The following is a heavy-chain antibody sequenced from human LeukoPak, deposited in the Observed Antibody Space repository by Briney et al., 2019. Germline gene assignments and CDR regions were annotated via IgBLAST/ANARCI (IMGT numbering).Heavy chain of an antibody. D-gene: IGHD6-19*01. CDR1: GFTFSSYG. CDR3: AKGGIAVAGMGPYYFDY. J-gene: IGHJ4*02. V-gene: IGHV3-30*18. Sequence: GGSLRLSCAASGFTFSSYGMHWVRQAPGKGLEWVAVISYDGSNKYYADSVKGRFTISRDNSKNTLYLQMNSLRAEDTAVYYCAKGGIAVAGMGPYYFDYWGQGTLVTVSS. CDR2: ISYDGSNK.